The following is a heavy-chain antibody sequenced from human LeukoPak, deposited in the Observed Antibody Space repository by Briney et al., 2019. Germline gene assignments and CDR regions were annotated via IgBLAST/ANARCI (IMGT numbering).Heavy chain of an antibody. D-gene: IGHD5-18*01. CDR1: GFTFSSYS. CDR2: ISSSSSYI. V-gene: IGHV3-21*01. CDR3: AREKDSYGTYYFDY. J-gene: IGHJ4*02. Sequence: GSLRLSCAASGFTFSSYSMNWVRKAPGKGLEWVSSISSSSSYIYYADSVKGRFTISRDNAKNSLYLQMNSLRAEDTAVYYCAREKDSYGTYYFDYWGQGTLVTVSS.